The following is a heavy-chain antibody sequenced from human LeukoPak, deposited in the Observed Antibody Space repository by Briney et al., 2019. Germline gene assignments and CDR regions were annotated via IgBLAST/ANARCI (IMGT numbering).Heavy chain of an antibody. J-gene: IGHJ3*02. V-gene: IGHV3-9*01. CDR3: AKDIRLKYSGYDRFGDAFDI. Sequence: GRSLRLSCSAAGFTFDGYAMDWVRQAPGKGLEWVSGISWNSGSIGYADSVKGRFTISRHKAKNSLYLQMNSLRPEHTALYYCAKDIRLKYSGYDRFGDAFDIWGQGTMVTVSS. CDR2: ISWNSGSI. CDR1: GFTFDGYA. D-gene: IGHD5-12*01.